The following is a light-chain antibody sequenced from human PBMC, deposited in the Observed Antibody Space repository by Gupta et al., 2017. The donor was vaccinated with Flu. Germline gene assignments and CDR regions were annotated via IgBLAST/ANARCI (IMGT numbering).Light chain of an antibody. V-gene: IGKV1-39*01. CDR3: QQTYSTLWT. CDR1: LNIGNY. J-gene: IGKJ1*01. CDR2: AAS. Sequence: DIQMTQSPSSLSASVGDRVTITCRASLNIGNYLNWYQQKPGQAPKLLIYAASNLHGGVPSRFSGSGSVTDFSLTISSLQPQDFATYYCQQTYSTLWTFGQGTKVDIK.